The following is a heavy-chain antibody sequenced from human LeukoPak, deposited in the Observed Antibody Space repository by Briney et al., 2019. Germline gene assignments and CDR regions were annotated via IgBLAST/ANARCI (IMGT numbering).Heavy chain of an antibody. CDR1: GFTFSSYA. V-gene: IGHV3-23*01. J-gene: IGHJ5*02. Sequence: GALRLSCAASGFTFSSYAMSRVRQAPGKGLEWVSAISGSGGSTYYADSVKGRFTISRDNSKNTLYLQMNSLRAEDTAVYYCAKAPYSSSWYQFSWFDPWGQGTLVTVSS. CDR2: ISGSGGST. D-gene: IGHD6-13*01. CDR3: AKAPYSSSWYQFSWFDP.